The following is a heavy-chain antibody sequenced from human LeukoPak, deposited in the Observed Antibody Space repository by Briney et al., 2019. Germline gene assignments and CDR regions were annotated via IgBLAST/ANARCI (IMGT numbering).Heavy chain of an antibody. CDR2: IKEDGSEK. J-gene: IGHJ5*02. D-gene: IGHD4-17*01. Sequence: PGGSLRLSCAASGFTFSGYSMSWVRQAPGKGLECVANIKEDGSEKYYVDSVKVRFTISRDNAENSLFLQMNSLRAEDTAVYYCGRGHYGDYAWGQGTLVTVSS. CDR3: GRGHYGDYA. V-gene: IGHV3-7*01. CDR1: GFTFSGYS.